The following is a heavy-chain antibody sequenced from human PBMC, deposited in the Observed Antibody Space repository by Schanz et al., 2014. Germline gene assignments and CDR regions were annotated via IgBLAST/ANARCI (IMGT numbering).Heavy chain of an antibody. J-gene: IGHJ4*02. V-gene: IGHV3-23*01. Sequence: EVKLLESGGTLVRPGGSLRLSCAASGFTFSTYAMAWVRQAPGKGLEWVSSINIGGDSTYYADSVKGRFTISRDNSRDTVYLQMNSLRADDTAMYYCARWFLIRGVILDSWGQGTLVTVSS. D-gene: IGHD3-10*01. CDR1: GFTFSTYA. CDR3: ARWFLIRGVILDS. CDR2: INIGGDST.